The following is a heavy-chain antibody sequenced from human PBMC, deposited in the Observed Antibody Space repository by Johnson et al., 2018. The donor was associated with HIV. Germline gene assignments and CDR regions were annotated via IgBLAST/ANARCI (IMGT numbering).Heavy chain of an antibody. CDR3: ARDESGSSWAFDI. Sequence: MLLVESGGGVVQPGRSLRLSCAASGFTFSSYAMHWVRQAPGKGLEWVSRINSDGSSTSYAASVKGRFPISRDNAKNTLYLQMNSLRAEDTALYYCARDESGSSWAFDIWGQGTMVTVSS. CDR2: INSDGSST. D-gene: IGHD6-13*01. CDR1: GFTFSSYA. J-gene: IGHJ3*02. V-gene: IGHV3-74*01.